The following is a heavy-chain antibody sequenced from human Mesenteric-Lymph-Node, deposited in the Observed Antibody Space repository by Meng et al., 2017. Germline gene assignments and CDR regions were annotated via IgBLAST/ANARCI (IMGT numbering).Heavy chain of an antibody. V-gene: IGHV3-7*01. CDR2: INQDGSQK. CDR3: ARIPYGDYSYFAMDV. J-gene: IGHJ6*02. D-gene: IGHD4-17*01. CDR1: GFTFSSYG. Sequence: GESLKISCAASGFTFSSYGMHWVRQAPGKGLEWVANINQDGSQKYYVDSVKGRFAISRDNGERSLYLQMNSLRAEDTAVYYCARIPYGDYSYFAMDVWGQGNTVNGAS.